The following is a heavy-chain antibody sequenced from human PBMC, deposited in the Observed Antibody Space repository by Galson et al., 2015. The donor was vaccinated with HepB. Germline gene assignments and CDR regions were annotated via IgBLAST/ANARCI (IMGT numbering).Heavy chain of an antibody. CDR2: INPSFGST. CDR1: GDTFTSYS. Sequence: SVKVSCKASGDTFTSYSIRWVRQAPGQGLEWMGVINPSFGSTNYAQKFQGRVTMTTDKSTSTAYMELSSLRSEDTAVYYCARGPAVSTQYNYWGQGTPVTVSS. D-gene: IGHD4-17*01. J-gene: IGHJ4*02. V-gene: IGHV1-46*01. CDR3: ARGPAVSTQYNY.